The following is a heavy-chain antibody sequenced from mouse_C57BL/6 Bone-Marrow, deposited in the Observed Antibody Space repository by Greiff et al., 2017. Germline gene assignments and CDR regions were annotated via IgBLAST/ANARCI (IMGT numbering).Heavy chain of an antibody. CDR1: GFTFSDYG. Sequence: EVQRVESGGGLVKPGGSLKLSCAASGFTFSDYGMHWVRQAPEKGLEWVAYISSGSSTIYYADTVKGRFTISRDNAKNTLFLQMTSLRSEDTAMYYCARKRGYDGYYNAMDYWGQGTSVTVSS. D-gene: IGHD2-3*01. V-gene: IGHV5-17*01. CDR3: ARKRGYDGYYNAMDY. CDR2: ISSGSSTI. J-gene: IGHJ4*01.